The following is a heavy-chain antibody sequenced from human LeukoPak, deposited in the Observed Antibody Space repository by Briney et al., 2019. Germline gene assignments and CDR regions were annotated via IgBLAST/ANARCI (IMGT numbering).Heavy chain of an antibody. CDR1: GGSISSYY. J-gene: IGHJ4*02. Sequence: PSETLSLTCSVSGGSISSYYWSWIRQPPGKGLEWIGDISPTGGTNYNPSLKSRATVSVDTSKNLFSLELGPVTAADTAVYFCARRTVTRWYSSDWSQRTLVTVSS. D-gene: IGHD2-21*01. CDR3: ARRTVTRWYSSD. CDR2: ISPTGGT. V-gene: IGHV4-4*09.